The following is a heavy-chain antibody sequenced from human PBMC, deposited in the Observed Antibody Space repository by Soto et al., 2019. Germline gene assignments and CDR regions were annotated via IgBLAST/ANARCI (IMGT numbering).Heavy chain of an antibody. CDR2: IIWNSAYI. J-gene: IGHJ4*02. V-gene: IGHV3-9*01. CDR1: GFTFDDYA. CDR3: ATDSTVCGVSQGLDF. Sequence: EVQLVESGGGLVQPGGSLRLSCAVSGFTFDDYAMHWVRQAPGKGLEWVAGIIWNSAYIVYADSVKGRFTISRDNAKNSLYLHMNSLRAEDTALYYCATDSTVCGVSQGLDFWGRGTLVTVSS. D-gene: IGHD1-26*01.